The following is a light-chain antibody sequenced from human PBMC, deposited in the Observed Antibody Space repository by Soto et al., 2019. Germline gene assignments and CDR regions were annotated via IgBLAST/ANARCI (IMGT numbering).Light chain of an antibody. J-gene: IGKJ2*01. CDR3: QQYNNWLPYA. V-gene: IGKV3-15*01. Sequence: EIVMTQSPATLSVSPGERATLSCRASQSVSSNLAWYQQKPGQAPRLLIYGASTRATGIPARFSGSGSWIEFTLPVNNVQSEDFALYYCQQYNNWLPYAFGQGTELEVK. CDR2: GAS. CDR1: QSVSSN.